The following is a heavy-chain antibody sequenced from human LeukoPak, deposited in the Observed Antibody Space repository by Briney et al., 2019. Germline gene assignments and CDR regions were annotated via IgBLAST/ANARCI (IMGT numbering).Heavy chain of an antibody. J-gene: IGHJ4*02. CDR2: LDPEDGET. Sequence: ASVKVSCKVSGYTLTELSMHWVRQAPGKGLEWMGGLDPEDGETIYAQKFQGRVTMTEDTSTDTAYMELSSLRSEDTAVYYCATVGGDTDYFDYWGQGTLVTVSS. CDR3: ATVGGDTDYFDY. V-gene: IGHV1-24*01. CDR1: GYTLTELS. D-gene: IGHD2-21*02.